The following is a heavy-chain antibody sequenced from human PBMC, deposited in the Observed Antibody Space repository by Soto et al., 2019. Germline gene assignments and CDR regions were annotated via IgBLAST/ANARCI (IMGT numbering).Heavy chain of an antibody. Sequence: QVQLVESGGGVVQPGRSLRLSCAASGFTFSSYGMHWVRQAPGKGLEWVAVISYDGSNKYYADSVKGRFTISRDNSKNTLYLQMNSLRAEDTAVYYCANGGIAVAGTWGQGTLVTVSS. CDR3: ANGGIAVAGT. D-gene: IGHD6-19*01. CDR2: ISYDGSNK. CDR1: GFTFSSYG. V-gene: IGHV3-30*18. J-gene: IGHJ5*02.